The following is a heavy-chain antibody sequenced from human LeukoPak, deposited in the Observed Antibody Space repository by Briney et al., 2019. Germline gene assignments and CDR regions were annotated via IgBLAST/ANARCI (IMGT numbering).Heavy chain of an antibody. D-gene: IGHD1-26*01. CDR1: GYTFTGYY. V-gene: IGHV1-8*02. Sequence: ASVKVSCKASGYTFTGYYMHWVRQAPGQGLEWMGWIDPNSGNTGYAQKFQGRVTMTRNTSISTAYMELSSLRSEDTAVYYCARGSRYEWELQPYAFDIWGQGTMVTVSS. J-gene: IGHJ3*02. CDR2: IDPNSGNT. CDR3: ARGSRYEWELQPYAFDI.